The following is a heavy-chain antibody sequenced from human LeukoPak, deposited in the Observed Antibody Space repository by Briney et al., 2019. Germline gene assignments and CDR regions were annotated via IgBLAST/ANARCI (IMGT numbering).Heavy chain of an antibody. J-gene: IGHJ4*02. Sequence: ASVKVSCKASGYTFTSYGISWVRQAPGQGLEWMGWISAYNGNTNYAQKLQGRVTMTTDTSTSTAYIELRSLRSDDTAVYYCAGVSGGYLHYFDYWGQGTLVTVSS. V-gene: IGHV1-18*01. CDR1: GYTFTSYG. D-gene: IGHD3-16*01. CDR3: AGVSGGYLHYFDY. CDR2: ISAYNGNT.